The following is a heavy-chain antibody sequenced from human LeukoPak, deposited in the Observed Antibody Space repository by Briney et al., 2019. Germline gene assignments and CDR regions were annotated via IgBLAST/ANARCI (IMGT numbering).Heavy chain of an antibody. V-gene: IGHV1-2*02. Sequence: GASVKASCKASGYTFTGYYMHWVRQAPGQGLEWMGWINPNSGGTNYAQKFQGRVTMTRDTSISTAYMELSSLRSDDTAVYYCARGFRMVRGVIITYYYYYMDVWGKGTTVTISS. J-gene: IGHJ6*03. CDR2: INPNSGGT. CDR1: GYTFTGYY. CDR3: ARGFRMVRGVIITYYYYYMDV. D-gene: IGHD3-10*01.